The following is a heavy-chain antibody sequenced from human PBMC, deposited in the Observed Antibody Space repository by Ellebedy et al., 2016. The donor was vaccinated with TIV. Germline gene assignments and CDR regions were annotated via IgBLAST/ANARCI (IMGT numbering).Heavy chain of an antibody. J-gene: IGHJ3*02. Sequence: PGGSLRLSCAASEFTVTSFYMNWVRQAPGKGLEWVSVIYTSGNTFYADSVRGRFTISRDNSKNTVYLQMNSLRAEDTAVYYCARGVVVVANTKYDTFDIWGQGTMVTVSS. D-gene: IGHD2-15*01. CDR1: EFTVTSFY. V-gene: IGHV3-66*01. CDR2: IYTSGNT. CDR3: ARGVVVVANTKYDTFDI.